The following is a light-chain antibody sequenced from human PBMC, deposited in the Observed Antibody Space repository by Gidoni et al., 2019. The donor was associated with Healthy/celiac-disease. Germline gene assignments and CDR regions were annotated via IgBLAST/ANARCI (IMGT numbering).Light chain of an antibody. V-gene: IGLV2-14*01. CDR1: SSDVGGYNY. J-gene: IGLJ3*02. CDR3: SSYTSSSTPP. CDR2: EVS. Sequence: QSALTQPASVSGSPGQSITISCTGTSSDVGGYNYVSWYQQPPGKAPKLMIYEVSNRPSGVSNRFSGSKSGNTASLTISGLQAEDEVDYYCSSYTSSSTPPFGGGTKLTVL.